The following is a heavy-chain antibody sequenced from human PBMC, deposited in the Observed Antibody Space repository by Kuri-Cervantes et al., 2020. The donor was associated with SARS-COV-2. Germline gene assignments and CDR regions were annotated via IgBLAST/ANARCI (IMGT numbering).Heavy chain of an antibody. J-gene: IGHJ5*02. D-gene: IGHD2-2*01. Sequence: LSLTSAASGFTFSSYGMHWVRQAPGKGLEWVAVIWYDGSNKYYADSVKGRFTISRDNSKNTLYLQMNGLRAEDTAVYYCARGGDIVVVPAAIEFLRRFDPWGQGTLVTVSS. CDR2: IWYDGSNK. CDR3: ARGGDIVVVPAAIEFLRRFDP. CDR1: GFTFSSYG. V-gene: IGHV3-33*08.